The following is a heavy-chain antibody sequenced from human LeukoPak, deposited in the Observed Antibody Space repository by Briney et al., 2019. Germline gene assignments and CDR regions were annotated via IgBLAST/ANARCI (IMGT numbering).Heavy chain of an antibody. V-gene: IGHV4-34*01. J-gene: IGHJ1*01. D-gene: IGHD6-13*01. CDR2: INQSGGT. CDR1: GGSLSGSY. CDR3: ARGYSSWNP. Sequence: SETLSLTCAVYGGSLSGSYWSWIRQSPGKGLEWIGEINQSGGTNYNPSLKSRVTISVDTSKNQFSLKLSSVTAADTAVYYCARGYSSWNPWGQGTLVTVSS.